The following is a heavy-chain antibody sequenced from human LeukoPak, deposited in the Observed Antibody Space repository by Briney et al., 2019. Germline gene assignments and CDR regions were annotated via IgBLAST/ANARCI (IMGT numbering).Heavy chain of an antibody. CDR3: ARHINGNTYSLDS. V-gene: IGHV4-59*08. CDR1: GDSISSYY. CDR2: IRNSGDT. J-gene: IGHJ5*01. D-gene: IGHD1-7*01. Sequence: KPSETLSLTCTVSGDSISSYYWSWLRQPPGKGLEYIGYIRNSGDTNYNPALKSRVTMSVDTSKNELSLKLSSVTAADTAIYYCARHINGNTYSLDSWGQGILVTVSS.